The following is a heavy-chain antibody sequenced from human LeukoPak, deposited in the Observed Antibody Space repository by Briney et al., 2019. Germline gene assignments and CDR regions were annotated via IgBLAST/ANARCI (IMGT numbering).Heavy chain of an antibody. J-gene: IGHJ5*02. CDR3: ARELVGYDSSGYYRPGNGFDP. V-gene: IGHV4-59*11. CDR1: GGSIGSHY. CDR2: IYYSGST. Sequence: SETLSLTCTVSGGSIGSHYWSWIRQPPGKGLEWIGYIYYSGSTNYNPSLKSRVTISVDTSKNQFPLKLSSVTAADTAVYYCARELVGYDSSGYYRPGNGFDPWGQGTLVTVSS. D-gene: IGHD3-22*01.